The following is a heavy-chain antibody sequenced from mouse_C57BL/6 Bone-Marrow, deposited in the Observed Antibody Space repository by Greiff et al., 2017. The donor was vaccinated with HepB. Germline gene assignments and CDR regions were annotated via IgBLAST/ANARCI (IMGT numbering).Heavy chain of an antibody. CDR1: GYTFTSYT. CDR3: ASPYYYGSSYEY. CDR2: INPSSGYT. J-gene: IGHJ2*01. Sequence: VKLVESGAELARPGASVKMSCKASGYTFTSYTMHWVKQRPGQGLEWIGYINPSSGYTKYNQKFKDKATLTADKSSSTAYMQLSSLTSEDSAVYYCASPYYYGSSYEYWGQGTTLTVSS. D-gene: IGHD1-1*01. V-gene: IGHV1-4*01.